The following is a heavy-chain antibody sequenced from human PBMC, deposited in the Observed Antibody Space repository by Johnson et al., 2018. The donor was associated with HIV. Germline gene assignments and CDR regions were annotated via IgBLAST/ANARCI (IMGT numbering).Heavy chain of an antibody. D-gene: IGHD4-23*01. J-gene: IGHJ3*02. CDR1: GFTVSSNY. CDR3: ARCGVVTPHAFYI. Sequence: VHLVESGGGLVQPGGSLRLSCAASGFTVSSNYMSWVRQAPGKGLEWVLVIYSGGSTYYADSVQGRFTISRDNSKNTLYLQMNSRRAEDTAVYYCARCGVVTPHAFYIWGQGTMVTVSS. CDR2: IYSGGST. V-gene: IGHV3-66*02.